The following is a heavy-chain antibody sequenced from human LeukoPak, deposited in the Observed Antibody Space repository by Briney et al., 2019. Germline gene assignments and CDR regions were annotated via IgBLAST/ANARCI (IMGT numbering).Heavy chain of an antibody. CDR1: GFPFNGYA. Sequence: PGGSLRLSCAASGFPFNGYAMDWVRQAPGRGLECVSLISGDGGRTYYADSVKGRFTISRDNNKNSLYLQMNSLRTEDTALYYCAKDLASVYDAFNVWGQGTMVTVSS. J-gene: IGHJ3*01. CDR3: AKDLASVYDAFNV. V-gene: IGHV3-43*02. CDR2: ISGDGGRT.